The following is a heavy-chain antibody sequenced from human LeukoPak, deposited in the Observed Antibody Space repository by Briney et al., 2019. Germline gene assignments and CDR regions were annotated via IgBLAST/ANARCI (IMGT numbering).Heavy chain of an antibody. Sequence: GGSLRLSCAASGFTFCGYAMNWVRQAPGKGLEWVSAITGSGGSTYYADSVKGRFTISRDNSKNTLYLQMNSLRAEDTAVYYCAKNRYAFDIWGQGTMVTVSS. CDR1: GFTFCGYA. J-gene: IGHJ3*02. V-gene: IGHV3-23*01. D-gene: IGHD1-14*01. CDR3: AKNRYAFDI. CDR2: ITGSGGST.